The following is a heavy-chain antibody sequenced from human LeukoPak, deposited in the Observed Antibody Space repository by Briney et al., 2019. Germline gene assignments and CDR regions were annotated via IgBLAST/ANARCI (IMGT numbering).Heavy chain of an antibody. CDR2: IYYSGST. V-gene: IGHV4-39*01. D-gene: IGHD5-24*01. CDR1: GGSISSSSYY. J-gene: IGHJ3*02. CDR3: ARRGAEMARAFDI. Sequence: PSETLSLTCTVSGGSISSSSYYWGWIRQPPGKGLEWIGSIYYSGSTYYNPSLKSRVTISVDTSKNQFSLKLSSVTAADTAVYYCARRGAEMARAFDIWGQGTMVTVSS.